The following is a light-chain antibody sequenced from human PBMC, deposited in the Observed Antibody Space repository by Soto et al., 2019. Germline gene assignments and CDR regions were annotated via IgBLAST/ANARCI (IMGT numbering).Light chain of an antibody. CDR2: DVT. J-gene: IGLJ3*02. V-gene: IGLV2-11*01. CDR3: SSYAGPYTYLV. CDR1: SSDVGSYKY. Sequence: QSALTQPRSVPGSPGQSVTISCTGTSSDVGSYKYVSWYQHHPGKGPKLIIYDVTERPSGVPDRFSASKSASTASLTISGLQAEDEADYYCSSYAGPYTYLVFGGGTKLTVL.